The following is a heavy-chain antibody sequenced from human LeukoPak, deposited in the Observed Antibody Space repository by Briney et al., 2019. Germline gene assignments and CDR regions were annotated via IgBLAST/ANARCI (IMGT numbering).Heavy chain of an antibody. D-gene: IGHD3-10*01. CDR2: IYYSGST. V-gene: IGHV4-31*03. CDR3: ARGGYYGSGSYTPLDS. Sequence: SETLSLTCTFSGGSISSGPYHWGWIRQHPGKGLEWIGYIYYSGSTYYNPSLKSRLIISIDTSKTQFSLRLNSVTAADTAVYYCARGGYYGSGSYTPLDSWGQGTLVTVSS. CDR1: GGSISSGPYH. J-gene: IGHJ4*02.